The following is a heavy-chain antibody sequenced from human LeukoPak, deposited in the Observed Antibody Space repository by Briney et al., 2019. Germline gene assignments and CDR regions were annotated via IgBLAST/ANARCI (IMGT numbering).Heavy chain of an antibody. CDR2: ITAYNGNT. Sequence: ASVKVSCKASGYTFTSYGISWVRQAPGQGLEWMALITAYNGNTNYAQKLQGRVTMTRDTSTSTVYMELSSLRSEDTAVYYCARGRNYYDSSRYYYEGDAFDIWGQGTMVTVSS. V-gene: IGHV1-18*01. J-gene: IGHJ3*02. CDR3: ARGRNYYDSSRYYYEGDAFDI. CDR1: GYTFTSYG. D-gene: IGHD3-22*01.